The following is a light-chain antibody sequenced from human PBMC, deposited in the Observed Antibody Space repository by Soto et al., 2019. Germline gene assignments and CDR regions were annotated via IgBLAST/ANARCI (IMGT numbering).Light chain of an antibody. CDR2: EVS. V-gene: IGLV2-14*01. CDR3: SSYTSSSTLRV. CDR1: SSDVGGYNY. J-gene: IGLJ2*01. Sequence: QSVLTQPASVSGSPGQSITISCTGTSSDVGGYNYVSWYQQHPGKAPKLMIYEVSNQPSGVSNRFSGSKSGNTASLTISGLQAEDEADYYCSSYTSSSTLRVFGGGTQLTVL.